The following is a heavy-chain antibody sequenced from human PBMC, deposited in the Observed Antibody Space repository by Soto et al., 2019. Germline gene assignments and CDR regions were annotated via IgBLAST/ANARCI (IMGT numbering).Heavy chain of an antibody. CDR1: CGAFSGHY. Sequence: KPSETLSLTCVVNCGAFSGHYWSWIRQSPGKGLEWIGEINQSGTTNYNPSLRSRVTISADTSKKQFALKLNSVTAADTAVYYCARERAYCTSTTCYRKHGLDVWGQGTTVTVSS. CDR2: INQSGTT. J-gene: IGHJ6*02. D-gene: IGHD2-2*01. CDR3: ARERAYCTSTTCYRKHGLDV. V-gene: IGHV4-34*01.